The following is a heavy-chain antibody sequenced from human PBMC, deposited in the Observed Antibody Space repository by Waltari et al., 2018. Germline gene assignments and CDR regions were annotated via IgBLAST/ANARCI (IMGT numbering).Heavy chain of an antibody. J-gene: IGHJ4*02. Sequence: QLQLQESGPGLVKPSETLSLTCTVSGGSISSSSYYWGWFRQPPGKGLEWMGSIYCSGSTYDNPYLKRRVTISVDTSKNQFSLKLSSVTAADTAVYYCASLIVSYYFDYWGQGTLVTVSS. CDR2: IYCSGST. CDR3: ASLIVSYYFDY. D-gene: IGHD2-15*01. CDR1: GGSISSSSYY. V-gene: IGHV4-39*01.